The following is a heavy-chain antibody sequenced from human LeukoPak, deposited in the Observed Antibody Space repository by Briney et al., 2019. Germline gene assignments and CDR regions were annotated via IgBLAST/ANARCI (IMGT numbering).Heavy chain of an antibody. D-gene: IGHD5-24*01. Sequence: GGSLRLSCAASGFTFSDHYMDWVRQAPGKGLEWVGRIRDKANSYTTEYAASVKGRFTISRDDSKNSLYLQTNSLRTEDTAVYYCALEMATIGFDYWGQGTLVTVSS. CDR3: ALEMATIGFDY. J-gene: IGHJ4*02. V-gene: IGHV3-72*01. CDR2: IRDKANSYTT. CDR1: GFTFSDHY.